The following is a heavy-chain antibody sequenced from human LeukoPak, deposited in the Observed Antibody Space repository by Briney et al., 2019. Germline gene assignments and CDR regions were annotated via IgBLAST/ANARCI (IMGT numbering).Heavy chain of an antibody. CDR3: AKKGGTSGSTDYFDY. CDR1: GFTFSSYA. Sequence: GGSLRLSCAASGFTFSSYATHWVRQAPGKGLEWVAVISGDGTTKRYADSVKGRFTISRDNFKSTLYLQMDSLRGEDTAVYYCAKKGGTSGSTDYFDYWGQGTLVTVSS. CDR2: ISGDGTTK. D-gene: IGHD5-12*01. V-gene: IGHV3-30-3*02. J-gene: IGHJ4*02.